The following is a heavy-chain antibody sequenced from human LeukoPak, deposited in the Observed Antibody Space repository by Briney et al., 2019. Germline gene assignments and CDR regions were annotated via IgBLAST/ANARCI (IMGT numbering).Heavy chain of an antibody. CDR2: IPYDGSDK. Sequence: GGSLRLSCAASIFSFSIFGVHWVRQAPGKGLEWVAFIPYDGSDKYYADSVKGRFTVSRDNSKNTLYLHMNSLRVEDTAVYYCAKGLGDYDDFRLGFWGQGTLVTVSS. J-gene: IGHJ4*02. CDR1: IFSFSIFG. CDR3: AKGLGDYDDFRLGF. D-gene: IGHD4-17*01. V-gene: IGHV3-30*02.